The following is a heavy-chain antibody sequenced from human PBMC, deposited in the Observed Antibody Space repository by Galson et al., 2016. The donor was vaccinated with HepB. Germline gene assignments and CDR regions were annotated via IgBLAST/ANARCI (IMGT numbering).Heavy chain of an antibody. V-gene: IGHV3-23*01. CDR1: GFTFNNYA. CDR3: AKDRGIGYSYGYSSEYYGMDG. D-gene: IGHD5-18*01. J-gene: IGHJ6*02. CDR2: ISGSGGYT. Sequence: SLRLSCAASGFTFNNYAMNWVRQAPGKGLEWVSAISGSGGYTYYAGSVKGRFTISRVNSKNTLYLQMDRLRVEDTAVYYCAKDRGIGYSYGYSSEYYGMDGWGPVTTVTVSS.